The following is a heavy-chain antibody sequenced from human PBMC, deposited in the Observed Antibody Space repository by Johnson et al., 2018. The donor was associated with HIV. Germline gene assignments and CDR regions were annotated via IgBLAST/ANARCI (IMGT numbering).Heavy chain of an antibody. CDR3: ARDRPYYYDSSGLAPHDAFDI. CDR1: GFTFSSYA. CDR2: ISGSGGST. D-gene: IGHD3-22*01. Sequence: VQLVESGGGLVQPGGSLRLSCAASGFTFSSYAMSWVRQAPGKGLEWVSAISGSGGSTYYADSVKGRFTISRDNSKNTLYLQMNSLRAEDTAVYFCARDRPYYYDSSGLAPHDAFDIWGQGTMITVSS. V-gene: IGHV3-23*04. J-gene: IGHJ3*02.